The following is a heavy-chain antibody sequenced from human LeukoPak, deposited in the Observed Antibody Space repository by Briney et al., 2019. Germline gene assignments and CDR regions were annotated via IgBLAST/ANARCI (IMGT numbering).Heavy chain of an antibody. D-gene: IGHD2-2*01. Sequence: PGGSLRLSCAASGFTFSDYYMSWIRQAPGKGLEWVSYISSSGSTIYYADSVKGRFTISRDNAKNSLYLQMNSLRAEDTAVYYCARIDCSNTSCYGLLIDYWGQGTLVTVSS. CDR3: ARIDCSNTSCYGLLIDY. CDR1: GFTFSDYY. V-gene: IGHV3-11*01. CDR2: ISSSGSTI. J-gene: IGHJ4*02.